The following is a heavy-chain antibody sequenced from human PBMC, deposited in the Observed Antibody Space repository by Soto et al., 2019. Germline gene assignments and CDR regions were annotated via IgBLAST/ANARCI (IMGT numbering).Heavy chain of an antibody. Sequence: GGSLRLSCAASGFTVSSIYMSWVRQAPGKGLEWVSVIYSGDSTYYADSVKGRFTISRDNSKNTLFLQMNSLRPEDTAVYYCARDRLYGSGKYNPPHDSWGQGTLVTVSS. D-gene: IGHD3-10*01. CDR2: IYSGDST. J-gene: IGHJ4*02. CDR3: ARDRLYGSGKYNPPHDS. CDR1: GFTVSSIY. V-gene: IGHV3-66*01.